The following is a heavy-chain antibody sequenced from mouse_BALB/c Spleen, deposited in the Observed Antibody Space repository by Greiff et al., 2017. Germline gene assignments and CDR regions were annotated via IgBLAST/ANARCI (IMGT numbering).Heavy chain of an antibody. Sequence: EVKLQESGPGLVKPSQSLSLTCSVTGYSITSGYYWNWIRQFPGNKLEWMGYISYDGSNNYNPSLKNRISITRDTSKNQFFLKLNSVTTEDTATYYCARGYDGYYQVYFDYWGQGTTLTVSS. CDR3: ARGYDGYYQVYFDY. V-gene: IGHV3-6*02. J-gene: IGHJ2*01. CDR1: GYSITSGYY. CDR2: ISYDGSN. D-gene: IGHD2-3*01.